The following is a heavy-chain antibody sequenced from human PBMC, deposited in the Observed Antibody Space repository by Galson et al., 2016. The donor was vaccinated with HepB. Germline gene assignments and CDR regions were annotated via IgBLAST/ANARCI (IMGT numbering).Heavy chain of an antibody. D-gene: IGHD2-21*02. CDR3: AKGRYCGGDCYSSDY. J-gene: IGHJ4*02. CDR2: ISASGGSK. Sequence: SLRLSCAGSGLSLSPYAMSWGRQAPGKGLEWVSGISASGGSKTYADSVRGRFIISRDNSKNTLYLQMNSLRAEDTAVYYCAKGRYCGGDCYSSDYWGQGSLVTVSS. V-gene: IGHV3-23*01. CDR1: GLSLSPYA.